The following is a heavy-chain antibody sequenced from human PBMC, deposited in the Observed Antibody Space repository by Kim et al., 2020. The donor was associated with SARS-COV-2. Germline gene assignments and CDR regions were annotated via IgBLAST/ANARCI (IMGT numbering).Heavy chain of an antibody. J-gene: IGHJ6*02. Sequence: SETLSLTCAVYGGSFSGYYWSWIRQPPGKGLEWIGEINHSGSTNYNPSLKSRVTISVDTSKNQFSLKLSSVTAADTAVYYCARGLGAAAGTRSRYYYYGMDVWGQGTTVTVSS. CDR1: GGSFSGYY. D-gene: IGHD6-13*01. CDR2: INHSGST. CDR3: ARGLGAAAGTRSRYYYYGMDV. V-gene: IGHV4-34*01.